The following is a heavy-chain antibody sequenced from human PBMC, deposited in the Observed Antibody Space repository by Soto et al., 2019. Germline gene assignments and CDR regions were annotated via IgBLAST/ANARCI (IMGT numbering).Heavy chain of an antibody. Sequence: QAQLVESGGGVVQPGRSLRLSCAASGFTFSSYGMHWARQAPGTGLEWVAVISYDGSLQNYADSVKGRFTISRDNSKNMLILQMNSLRAEDTAVYYCATDRGFGHASVPYSWGPGTLVSVSS. CDR3: ATDRGFGHASVPYS. J-gene: IGHJ4*02. D-gene: IGHD3-10*01. CDR1: GFTFSSYG. CDR2: ISYDGSLQ. V-gene: IGHV3-30*03.